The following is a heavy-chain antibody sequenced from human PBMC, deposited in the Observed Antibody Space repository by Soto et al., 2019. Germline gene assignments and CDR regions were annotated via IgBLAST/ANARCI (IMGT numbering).Heavy chain of an antibody. V-gene: IGHV3-23*01. CDR1: GFTFSSYA. D-gene: IGHD2-2*02. CDR2: ISGSGGGT. CDR3: AKDRGSGSTSWYNGWFDP. J-gene: IGHJ5*02. Sequence: EVQLLESGGGLVQPGGSLRLSCAASGFTFSSYAMSWVRQAPGKGLEWVSTISGSGGGTYYADSVKGRFTISRDNSKNTLDLQMNSLRAEDTAVYYCAKDRGSGSTSWYNGWFDPWGQGTLVTVSS.